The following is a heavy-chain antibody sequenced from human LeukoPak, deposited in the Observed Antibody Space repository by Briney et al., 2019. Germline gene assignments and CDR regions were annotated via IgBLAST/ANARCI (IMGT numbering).Heavy chain of an antibody. J-gene: IGHJ4*02. CDR1: GYSFTSCS. Sequence: ASGKVSFKGSGYSFTSCSISLVRHAPGQGLDWMGWMSAYNGNTNDAQKLQVRGTKTTDTSTSTAYMELRSLRSDDTAVYYCARGVIGDYWGQGTLVTVS. CDR2: MSAYNGNT. V-gene: IGHV1-18*01. D-gene: IGHD2-21*01. CDR3: ARGVIGDY.